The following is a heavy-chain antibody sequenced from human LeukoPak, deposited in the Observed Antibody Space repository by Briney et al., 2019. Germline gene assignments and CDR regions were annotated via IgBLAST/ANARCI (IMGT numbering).Heavy chain of an antibody. CDR1: GGSISSYY. CDR2: IFYSGSP. Sequence: SETLSLTCTVSGGSISSYYWSWIRQSPGKGLKWIANIFYSGSPNYNPSLKSRVTISVDTSKSQFSLRVNSVTAADTAVYYCARGRTYATRFDYWGRGTLVTVSS. CDR3: ARGRTYATRFDY. J-gene: IGHJ4*02. D-gene: IGHD2-2*01. V-gene: IGHV4-59*01.